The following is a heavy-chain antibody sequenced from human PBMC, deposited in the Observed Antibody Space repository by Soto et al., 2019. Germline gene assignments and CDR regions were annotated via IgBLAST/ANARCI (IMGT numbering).Heavy chain of an antibody. CDR1: GFTFSSYG. D-gene: IGHD3-16*01. Sequence: QVQLVESGGGVVQPGRSLRLSCAASGFTFSSYGMHWVRQAPGKGLEWVAVISYDGSNKYYADSVKGRFTISRDNSKSTLYLQSNSLGAEDPAWFSGVKNLRGGGASHLWGQGTLVTVSS. V-gene: IGHV3-30*18. J-gene: IGHJ4*02. CDR2: ISYDGSNK. CDR3: VKNLRGGGASHL.